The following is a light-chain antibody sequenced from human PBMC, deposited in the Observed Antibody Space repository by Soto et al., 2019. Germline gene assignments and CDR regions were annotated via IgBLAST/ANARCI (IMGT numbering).Light chain of an antibody. CDR3: QQYGNSPFT. Sequence: DIALTQSPGTLSLSPWERATLSCRASQTVSRSALAWYQQNPGQAPRLLISGASNRATGIPDRFSGSGSGTDFTLTISRLEPEDFEVYYCQQYGNSPFTFGGGTKVDNK. CDR2: GAS. CDR1: QTVSRSA. J-gene: IGKJ4*01. V-gene: IGKV3-20*01.